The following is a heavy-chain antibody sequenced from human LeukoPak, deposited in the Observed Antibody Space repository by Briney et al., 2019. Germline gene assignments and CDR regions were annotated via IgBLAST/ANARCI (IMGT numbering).Heavy chain of an antibody. CDR3: ARRRYSGSYYFDY. CDR2: ISAYNGNT. CDR1: GYTFTSYY. D-gene: IGHD1-26*01. Sequence: ASVKVSCKASGYTFTSYYMHWVRQAPGQGLEWMGWISAYNGNTNYAQKLQGRVTMTTDTSTSTAYMELRSLRSDDTAVYYCARRRYSGSYYFDYWGQGTLVTVSS. J-gene: IGHJ4*02. V-gene: IGHV1-18*04.